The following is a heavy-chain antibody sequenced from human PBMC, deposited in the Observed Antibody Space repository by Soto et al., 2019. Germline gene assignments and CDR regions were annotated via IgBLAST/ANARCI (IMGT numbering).Heavy chain of an antibody. CDR3: TSTIFGVVIPGRYYYGMDV. Sequence: PGGSLRLSCLAYGFTFGDYAMSWFRQAPGKGLEWVGFIRSKVYGGTTEYAASVKARFTISRDDSISIAYHQMNSLKTEDTAVYYCTSTIFGVVIPGRYYYGMDVWGQGTTVTVSS. D-gene: IGHD3-3*01. J-gene: IGHJ6*02. CDR1: GFTFGDYA. V-gene: IGHV3-49*03. CDR2: IRSKVYGGTT.